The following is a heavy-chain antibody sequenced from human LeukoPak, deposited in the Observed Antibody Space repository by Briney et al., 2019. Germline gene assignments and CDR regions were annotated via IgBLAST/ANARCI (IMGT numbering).Heavy chain of an antibody. D-gene: IGHD5-12*01. CDR3: ARDGEESGYDFDY. CDR2: INPNSGGT. V-gene: IGHV1-2*02. CDR1: GYTFTSYG. J-gene: IGHJ4*02. Sequence: ASVKVSCKASGYTFTSYGISWVRQAPGQGLEWMGWINPNSGGTNYAQKFQGRVTMTRDTSISTAYMELSRLRSDDTAVYYCARDGEESGYDFDYWGQGTLVTVSS.